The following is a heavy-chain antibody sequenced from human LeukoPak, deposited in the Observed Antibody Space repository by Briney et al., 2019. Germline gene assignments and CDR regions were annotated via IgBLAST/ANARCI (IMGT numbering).Heavy chain of an antibody. V-gene: IGHV4-39*01. D-gene: IGHD1-26*01. CDR3: ATPYSGGYQGLDI. CDR2: IYYSGST. CDR1: GGSISSNKYY. J-gene: IGHJ3*02. Sequence: SETLPLTCTVSGGSISSNKYYWGWIRQPPGKGLEWIGSIYYSGSTYYNPTLKSRVTIFVDTSKNQFSLELSSVTAADTAVYYCATPYSGGYQGLDIWGQGTMVTVSS.